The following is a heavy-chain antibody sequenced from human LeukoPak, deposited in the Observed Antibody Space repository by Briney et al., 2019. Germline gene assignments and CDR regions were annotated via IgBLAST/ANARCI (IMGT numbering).Heavy chain of an antibody. CDR1: GFTFSDYY. CDR3: AREDDFWSGYSDWFDP. Sequence: PGGSLRLSCAASGFTFSDYYMSWIRQAPGKGLEWVSYISSSGSTIYYADSVKGRFTISRDNAKNSLYLQMNSLRAEDTAVYYCAREDDFWSGYSDWFDPWGQGTLVTVSS. CDR2: ISSSGSTI. J-gene: IGHJ5*02. D-gene: IGHD3-3*01. V-gene: IGHV3-11*01.